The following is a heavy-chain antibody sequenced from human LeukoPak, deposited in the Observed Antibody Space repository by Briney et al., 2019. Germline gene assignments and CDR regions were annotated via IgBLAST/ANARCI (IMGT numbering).Heavy chain of an antibody. D-gene: IGHD2-21*02. CDR3: ARVSIVVVTATPGAFDI. V-gene: IGHV4-59*01. Sequence: SETLSLTCTVSGGSISSYYWSWIRQPPGKGLEWIGYIYYSGSTNYNPSLKSRVTISVDTSKNQFSLKLSSVTAADTAVYYCARVSIVVVTATPGAFDIWGQGKMVTVSS. CDR2: IYYSGST. J-gene: IGHJ3*02. CDR1: GGSISSYY.